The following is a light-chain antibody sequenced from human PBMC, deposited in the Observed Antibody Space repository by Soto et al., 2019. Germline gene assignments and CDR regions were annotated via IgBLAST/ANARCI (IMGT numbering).Light chain of an antibody. CDR3: QQYGTYPLT. V-gene: IGKV1-5*03. J-gene: IGKJ4*01. CDR1: QTVSSY. Sequence: DIQMTQSPSTLSASVGDRVTITCRASQTVSSYLAWYQQKPGKAPNLLIHKTSILKSGVPSRFSGSASGTEFTLTISCLQPDDFATYYCQQYGTYPLTFGGGTEVEI. CDR2: KTS.